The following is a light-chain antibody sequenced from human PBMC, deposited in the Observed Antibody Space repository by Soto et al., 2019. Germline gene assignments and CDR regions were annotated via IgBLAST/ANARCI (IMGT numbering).Light chain of an antibody. J-gene: IGLJ2*01. V-gene: IGLV4-69*01. Sequence: QLVLTQSPSASASLGASVKLTCTLSSGHSSYAIAWHQKQPGKGPRYLMDLNNDGSHTKGDGIPDRFSGSSSGAERYLIISSLQSEDEADYYCQTWGTGFQVFGGGT. CDR3: QTWGTGFQV. CDR2: LNNDGSH. CDR1: SGHSSYA.